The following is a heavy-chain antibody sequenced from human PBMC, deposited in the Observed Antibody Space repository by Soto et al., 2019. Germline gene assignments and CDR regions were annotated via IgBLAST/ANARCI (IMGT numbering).Heavy chain of an antibody. J-gene: IGHJ4*02. V-gene: IGHV1-69*06. CDR1: GGTFSGSS. CDR3: TREGLGRGIDS. CDR2: IIPVFGST. D-gene: IGHD1-26*01. Sequence: QVQLVQSGAEVEKPGSSVKVSCKASGGTFSGSSIDWVRQAPGQGLEWMGSIIPVFGSTTYTQKFQDRVTITVDTSTSTVYMELSNLRSEDTAIYYCTREGLGRGIDSWGQGTLLIVSS.